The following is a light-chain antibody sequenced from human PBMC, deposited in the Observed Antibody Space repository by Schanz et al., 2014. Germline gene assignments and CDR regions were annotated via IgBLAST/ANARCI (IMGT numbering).Light chain of an antibody. Sequence: EVVMTQSPATLSVSPGERATLSCRASQSVTTNLAWYQQKPGQAPRLLIYGASTRATGVPARFSGSGSATEFTFTISSLQSEDFAVYYCQQYNDWRTFGQGTKVEVK. J-gene: IGKJ1*01. V-gene: IGKV3-15*01. CDR3: QQYNDWRT. CDR2: GAS. CDR1: QSVTTN.